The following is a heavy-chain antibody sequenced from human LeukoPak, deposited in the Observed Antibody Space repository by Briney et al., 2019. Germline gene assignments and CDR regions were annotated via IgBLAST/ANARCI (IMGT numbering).Heavy chain of an antibody. V-gene: IGHV4-59*01. Sequence: SETLSLTCSVSGGSINNYYWSWIRQAPGKRLEWIGSVYHTGSTDYNPSLRSPATISVDTSKNHFSLKVTSVTAADTAIYYCTRDRLGGAVASWIPDYWGQGILVTVSS. J-gene: IGHJ4*02. CDR2: VYHTGST. CDR1: GGSINNYY. CDR3: TRDRLGGAVASWIPDY. D-gene: IGHD3-3*01.